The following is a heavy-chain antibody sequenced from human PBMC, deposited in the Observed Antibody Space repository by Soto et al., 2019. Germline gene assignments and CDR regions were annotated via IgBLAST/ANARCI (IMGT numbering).Heavy chain of an antibody. Sequence: SETLSLTCAVYGGSFSGYYWSWIRQPPGKGLEWIGEINHSGSTNYNPSLKSRVTISVDTSKNQFSLKLSSVTAADTAVYYCARGRPIYYDFWSGYHTTRNNWFDPWGQGTLVTVSS. CDR1: GGSFSGYY. J-gene: IGHJ5*02. CDR2: INHSGST. CDR3: ARGRPIYYDFWSGYHTTRNNWFDP. V-gene: IGHV4-34*01. D-gene: IGHD3-3*01.